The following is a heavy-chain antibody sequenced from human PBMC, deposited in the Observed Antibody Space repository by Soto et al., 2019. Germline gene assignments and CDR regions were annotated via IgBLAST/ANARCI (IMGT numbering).Heavy chain of an antibody. Sequence: SETLSLTCTVSGGSISSYYWSWIRQPPGKGLEWIGYIYYSGSTNYNPSLKSRVTISVDTSKNQFSLKLSSVTAAGTAVYYCARSARQGAFDIWGQGTMVTVSS. CDR3: ARSARQGAFDI. J-gene: IGHJ3*02. D-gene: IGHD6-6*01. CDR2: IYYSGST. V-gene: IGHV4-59*01. CDR1: GGSISSYY.